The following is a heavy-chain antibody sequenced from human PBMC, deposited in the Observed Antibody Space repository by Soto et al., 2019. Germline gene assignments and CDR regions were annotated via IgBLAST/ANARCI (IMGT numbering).Heavy chain of an antibody. CDR2: IYHSGNT. Sequence: QLQLQESGPGLVKPSETLSLTCTVSGGSISSSSHYWGWIRQPPGKGLEWIGSIYHSGNTYYNPSLKSRVTISVDTSKNQFSLKLSSVTGAEQAVYFCARHLNHYYDSSGYYVDYWGQGTLVTVSS. V-gene: IGHV4-39*01. CDR1: GGSISSSSHY. D-gene: IGHD3-22*01. CDR3: ARHLNHYYDSSGYYVDY. J-gene: IGHJ4*02.